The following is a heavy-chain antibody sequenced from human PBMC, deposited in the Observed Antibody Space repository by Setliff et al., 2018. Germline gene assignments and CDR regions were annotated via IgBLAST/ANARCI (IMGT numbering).Heavy chain of an antibody. CDR1: GFTFDDYA. CDR3: AKSYGSGSYRPLFDY. CDR2: ISNSGGST. D-gene: IGHD3-10*01. V-gene: IGHV3-23*01. Sequence: PGGSLRLSCAASGFTFDDYAMHWVRQAPGKGLEWVSLISNSGGSTFYADSVKGRFTISRDNSKNTLYVQMNSLRAEDTAVYYCAKSYGSGSYRPLFDYWGQGTLVTVSS. J-gene: IGHJ4*02.